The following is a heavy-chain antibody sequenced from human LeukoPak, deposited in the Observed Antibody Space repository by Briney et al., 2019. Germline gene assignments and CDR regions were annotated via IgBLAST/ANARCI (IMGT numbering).Heavy chain of an antibody. CDR2: IDYSGST. CDR1: GGSISSGGYY. Sequence: SETLSLTCTVSGGSISSGGYYWSWIRQHPGKGLEWIGYIDYSGSTYYNPSLKSRVTISVDTSKNQFSLKLSSVTAADTAVYYCAREGPSSPDAFDIWGQGTMVTVSS. J-gene: IGHJ3*02. D-gene: IGHD2-2*01. V-gene: IGHV4-31*03. CDR3: AREGPSSPDAFDI.